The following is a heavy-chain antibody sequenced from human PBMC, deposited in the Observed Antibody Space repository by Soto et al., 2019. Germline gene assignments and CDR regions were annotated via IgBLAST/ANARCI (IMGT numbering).Heavy chain of an antibody. J-gene: IGHJ6*01. CDR2: IVPMFGTA. CDR3: ARCLVAPVSTESPYGQYGDPDYYLYGMDV. CDR1: GGTFSTFP. D-gene: IGHD2-21*02. V-gene: IGHV1-69*06. Sequence: QVHLVQSGAEVRQPGSSVKVSCKATGGTFSTFPISWVRQAPGQGLEWMGGIVPMFGTAKYAQRFQGRVSITADISTSTAYMELSSLRVEDTAVYYCARCLVAPVSTESPYGQYGDPDYYLYGMDVWGQGTTATVSS.